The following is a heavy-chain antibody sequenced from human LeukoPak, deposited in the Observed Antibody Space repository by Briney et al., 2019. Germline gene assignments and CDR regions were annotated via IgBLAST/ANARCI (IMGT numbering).Heavy chain of an antibody. CDR1: GFTFSSYS. CDR3: AKLVVVAHDAFDI. V-gene: IGHV3-30*18. Sequence: GGSLRLSCAASGFTFSSYSMNWVRQAPGKGLEGGAVISYDGSNKYYADSVKGRFTISRDNSKNTLYLQMNSLRAEDTAVYYCAKLVVVAHDAFDIWGQGTMVTVSS. J-gene: IGHJ3*02. D-gene: IGHD3-22*01. CDR2: ISYDGSNK.